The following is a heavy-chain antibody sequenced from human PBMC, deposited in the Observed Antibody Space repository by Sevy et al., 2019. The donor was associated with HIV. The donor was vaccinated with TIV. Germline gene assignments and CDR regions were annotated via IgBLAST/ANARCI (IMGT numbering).Heavy chain of an antibody. CDR1: GFPFGSNI. Sequence: GGSLRLSCSASGFPFGSNIMHWVRQAPGKRLEYVSGITSNGVTTHYGNSVKGRFTISRDNSKNTESLQMSSLRPEDTAVYYCVKDRAITQDIDHWGQGTLVTVSS. CDR2: ITSNGVTT. D-gene: IGHD3-10*01. J-gene: IGHJ4*02. V-gene: IGHV3-64D*06. CDR3: VKDRAITQDIDH.